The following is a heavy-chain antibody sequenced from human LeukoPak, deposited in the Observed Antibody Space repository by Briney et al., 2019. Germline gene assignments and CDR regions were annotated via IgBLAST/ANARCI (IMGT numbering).Heavy chain of an antibody. CDR3: ARDYYGDYDDAFDI. Sequence: GGSLRLSCAASGFTFSDYYMSWIRQAPGKGLEWVSYISSSGSTIYYADSVKGRFTISRDNAKNSLYLQMNSLRAEDTAVYYCARDYYGDYDDAFDIWGQGTMVTVSS. CDR2: ISSSGSTI. D-gene: IGHD4-17*01. V-gene: IGHV3-11*04. CDR1: GFTFSDYY. J-gene: IGHJ3*02.